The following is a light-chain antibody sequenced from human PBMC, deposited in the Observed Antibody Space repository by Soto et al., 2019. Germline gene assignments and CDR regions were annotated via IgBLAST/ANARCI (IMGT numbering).Light chain of an antibody. CDR3: HQYGRLPRT. Sequence: EIVLTQSPGTLSLPPGERATLSCRASQSVDSSFLAWYQQKPGQSPRLLLYATSSRGAGIPDRFSASGSGTDFTLTISRLEPEDSALYYCHQYGRLPRTFGQGTQVEVK. CDR1: QSVDSSF. V-gene: IGKV3-20*01. J-gene: IGKJ1*01. CDR2: ATS.